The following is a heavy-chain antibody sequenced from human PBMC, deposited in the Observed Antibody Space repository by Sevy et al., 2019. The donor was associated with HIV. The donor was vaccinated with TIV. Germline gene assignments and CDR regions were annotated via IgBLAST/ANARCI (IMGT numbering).Heavy chain of an antibody. Sequence: SETLSLTCTVSGGSINNYFWSWIRQPPGKGLEWIGYIYYSGSTNYNPSLKNRVTISVDTSKNQLSLKLSSVTAADTAVYYCARESIGAVGDFDYWGQRTLVTVSS. CDR1: GGSINNYF. J-gene: IGHJ4*02. CDR3: ARESIGAVGDFDY. D-gene: IGHD6-13*01. V-gene: IGHV4-59*01. CDR2: IYYSGST.